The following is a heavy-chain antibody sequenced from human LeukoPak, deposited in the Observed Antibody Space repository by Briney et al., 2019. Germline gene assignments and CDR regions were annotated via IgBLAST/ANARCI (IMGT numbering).Heavy chain of an antibody. J-gene: IGHJ3*01. D-gene: IGHD2-21*02. Sequence: PSETLSLTCTVSGGSIRNYYWSWLRQPPGKGFEWIGYIYYTGSTNYNPSLKSRVTISVDTSKNQFSLKLSSVTAADTAVYYCARVPVAYCGGDCYSFGYWGQGTMVTVSS. CDR3: ARVPVAYCGGDCYSFGY. CDR1: GGSIRNYY. V-gene: IGHV4-59*12. CDR2: IYYTGST.